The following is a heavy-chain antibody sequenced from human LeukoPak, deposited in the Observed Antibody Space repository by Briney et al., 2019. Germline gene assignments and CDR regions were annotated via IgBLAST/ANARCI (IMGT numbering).Heavy chain of an antibody. V-gene: IGHV3-23*01. CDR2: IRGSGDST. D-gene: IGHD6-19*01. CDR3: AKDSTSGWYEGSFFDN. Sequence: GGSLRLSCAASGFIFSSYAMSWVRQAPGKGLEWVSAIRGSGDSTYYADSVKGRFTISRDNSKNTLYLQMNSLRAGDTAVYYCAKDSTSGWYEGSFFDNWGQGTLVTVSS. CDR1: GFIFSSYA. J-gene: IGHJ4*02.